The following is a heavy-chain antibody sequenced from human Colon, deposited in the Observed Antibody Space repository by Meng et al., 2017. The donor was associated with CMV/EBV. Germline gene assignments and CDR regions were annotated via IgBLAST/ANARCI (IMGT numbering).Heavy chain of an antibody. CDR1: GFTFSSYE. D-gene: IGHD3-9*01. J-gene: IGHJ4*02. Sequence: GGSLRLSCAASGFTFSSYEMNWVRQAPGKGLEWVSYISSSGSTIYYADSVKGRFTISRDNAKNSLYLQMNSLRAEATAVYYCAREGGWGFYWAGYFDYWGQGTLVTVSS. CDR2: ISSSGSTI. V-gene: IGHV3-48*03. CDR3: AREGGWGFYWAGYFDY.